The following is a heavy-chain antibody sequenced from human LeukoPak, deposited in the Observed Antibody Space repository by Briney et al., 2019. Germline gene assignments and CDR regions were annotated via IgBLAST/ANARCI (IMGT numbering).Heavy chain of an antibody. CDR3: AREGIAAASFDY. J-gene: IGHJ4*02. CDR2: IYTSGST. V-gene: IGHV4-61*02. D-gene: IGHD6-13*01. CDR1: GGSISSSSYY. Sequence: SETLSLTCTVSGGSISSSSYYWGWIRQPAGKGLEWIGRIYTSGSTNYNPSLKSRVTISVDTSKNQFSLKLSSVTAADTAVYYCAREGIAAASFDYWGQGTLVTVSS.